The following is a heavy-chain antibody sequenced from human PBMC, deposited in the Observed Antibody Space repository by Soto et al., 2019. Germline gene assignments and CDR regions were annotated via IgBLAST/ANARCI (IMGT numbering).Heavy chain of an antibody. J-gene: IGHJ3*02. D-gene: IGHD3-10*01. CDR1: GFTFSS. V-gene: IGHV3-48*02. CDR2: ISSSSSTI. CDR3: ARGQSSAHYYGSGSYYNVSAFDI. Sequence: EVQLVESGGGLVQPGGSLRLSCAASGFTFSSMNWVRQAPGKGLEWVSSISSSSSTIYYADSVKGRFTISRDNAKNSLYLQMNSLRDEDTAVYNCARGQSSAHYYGSGSYYNVSAFDIWGQGTMVTVSS.